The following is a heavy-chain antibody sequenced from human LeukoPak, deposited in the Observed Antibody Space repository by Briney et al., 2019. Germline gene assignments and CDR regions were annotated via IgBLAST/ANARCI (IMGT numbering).Heavy chain of an antibody. J-gene: IGHJ4*02. CDR3: ARGARYFDY. CDR2: IYYSGST. V-gene: IGHV4-59*01. CDR1: GGSISRCY. Sequence: SETLSLTCTVSGGSISRCYWSWIRQPPGKGLEWIGYIYYSGSTNYNPSLKSRVTISVDTSKNQFSLKLSSVTAADTAVYYCARGARYFDYWGQGTLVTVSS.